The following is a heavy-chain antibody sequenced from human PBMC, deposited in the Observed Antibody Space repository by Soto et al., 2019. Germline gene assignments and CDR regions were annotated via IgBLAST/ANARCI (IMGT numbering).Heavy chain of an antibody. CDR1: GYTFTSYY. D-gene: IGHD3-3*01. Sequence: GASVKVSCKASGYTFTSYYMHWVRQAPGQGLEWMGWISAYNGNTNYAQKLQGRVTMTTDTSTSTAYMELRSLRSDDTAVYYCARDLYDFWSAPGVFDYWGQGTLVTVSS. CDR3: ARDLYDFWSAPGVFDY. V-gene: IGHV1-18*04. CDR2: ISAYNGNT. J-gene: IGHJ4*02.